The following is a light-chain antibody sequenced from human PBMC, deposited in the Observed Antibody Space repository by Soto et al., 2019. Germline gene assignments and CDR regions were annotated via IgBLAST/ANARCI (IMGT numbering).Light chain of an antibody. CDR1: QSVSSN. Sequence: EIVMTQSPATLSVSPGERATLSCRASQSVSSNLAWYQQKPGQAPRLLIYGASTRATGIPARFSGSGSGTDFTLTISRLEPEDFAVYYCQHYNYWPYTFGQGTKVDIK. CDR3: QHYNYWPYT. CDR2: GAS. J-gene: IGKJ2*01. V-gene: IGKV3-15*01.